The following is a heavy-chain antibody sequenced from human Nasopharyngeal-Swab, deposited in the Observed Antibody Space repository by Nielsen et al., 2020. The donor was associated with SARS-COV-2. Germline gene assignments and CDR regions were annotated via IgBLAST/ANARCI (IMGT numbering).Heavy chain of an antibody. CDR3: ARTPLGYYYYMGV. V-gene: IGHV3-30*03. CDR2: ISYDGSNK. Sequence: WIRQPPGKGLEWVAVISYDGSNKYYADSVKGRFTISRDNSKNTLYLQMNSLRAEDTAVYYCARTPLGYYYYMGVWGKGTTVTVSS. J-gene: IGHJ6*03.